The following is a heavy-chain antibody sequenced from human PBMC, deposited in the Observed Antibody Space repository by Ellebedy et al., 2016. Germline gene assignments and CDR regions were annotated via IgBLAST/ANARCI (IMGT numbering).Heavy chain of an antibody. J-gene: IGHJ4*02. V-gene: IGHV3-11*01. Sequence: GGSLRLSXTASGFAFTDYYMSRIPQAPGKGLEWVSYISSSGSTIYYADSVKGRFTISRDNAKNSLSLQMNSLRAEDTAVYYCARQLVQVDLDYWGQGTLVTVSS. CDR1: GFAFTDYY. CDR3: ARQLVQVDLDY. D-gene: IGHD6-6*01. CDR2: ISSSGSTI.